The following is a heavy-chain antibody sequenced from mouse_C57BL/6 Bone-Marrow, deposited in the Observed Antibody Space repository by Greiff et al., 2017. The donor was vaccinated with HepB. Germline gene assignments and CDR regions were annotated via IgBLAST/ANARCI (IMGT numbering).Heavy chain of an antibody. CDR3: ARDRLLTTVVMDY. V-gene: IGHV5-4*01. CDR2: ISDGGSYT. D-gene: IGHD1-1*01. Sequence: EVKVEESGGGLVKPGGSLKLSCAASGFTFSSYAMSWVRQTPEKRLEWVATISDGGSYTYYPDNVKGRFTISRDNAKNNLYLQMSHLKSEDTAMYYCARDRLLTTVVMDYWGQGTSVTVSS. J-gene: IGHJ4*01. CDR1: GFTFSSYA.